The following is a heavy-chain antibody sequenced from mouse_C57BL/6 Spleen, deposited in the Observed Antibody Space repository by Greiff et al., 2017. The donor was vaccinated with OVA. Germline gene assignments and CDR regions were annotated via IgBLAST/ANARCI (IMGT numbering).Heavy chain of an antibody. CDR2: IDPSDSET. V-gene: IGHV1-52*01. CDR3: ARSDGYASFAY. CDR1: GYTFTSYW. Sequence: VKLQQPGAELVRPGSSVKLSCKASGYTFTSYWMHWVKQRPIQGLEWIGNIDPSDSETHYNQKFKDKATLTVDKSSSTAYMQLSSLTSEDSAVYYCARSDGYASFAYWGQGTLVTVSA. D-gene: IGHD2-3*01. J-gene: IGHJ3*01.